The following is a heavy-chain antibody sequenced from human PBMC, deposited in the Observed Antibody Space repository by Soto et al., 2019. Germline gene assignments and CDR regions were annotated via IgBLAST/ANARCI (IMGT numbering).Heavy chain of an antibody. V-gene: IGHV1-69*01. D-gene: IGHD3-3*01. CDR1: GGTFSSYA. J-gene: IGHJ5*02. Sequence: QVQLVQSGAEVKKPGSSVKVSCKASGGTFSSYAISWVRQAPGQGLEWMGGIIPIFGTANYAQKFQGRVTITADESTSTDYMELSSLRSEDTAVYYCARGVTIFGVARDWFDPWGQGTLVTVSS. CDR3: ARGVTIFGVARDWFDP. CDR2: IIPIFGTA.